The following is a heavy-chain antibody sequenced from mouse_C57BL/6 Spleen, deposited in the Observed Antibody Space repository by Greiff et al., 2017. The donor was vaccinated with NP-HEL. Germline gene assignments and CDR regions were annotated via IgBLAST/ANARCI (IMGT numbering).Heavy chain of an antibody. CDR3: ARSGTGYYFDY. J-gene: IGHJ2*01. Sequence: VQLQQSGAELVRPGTSVKVSCKASGYAFTNYLIEWVKQRPGQGLELIGVINPGSGGTNYNEKFKGKATLTADKSSSTAYMQLSSLTSEDAAVYFCARSGTGYYFDYWGQGTTLTVSS. CDR2: INPGSGGT. D-gene: IGHD4-1*01. V-gene: IGHV1-54*01. CDR1: GYAFTNYL.